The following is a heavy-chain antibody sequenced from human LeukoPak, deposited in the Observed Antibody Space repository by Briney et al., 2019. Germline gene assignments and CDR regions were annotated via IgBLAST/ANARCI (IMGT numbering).Heavy chain of an antibody. CDR2: IYHSGST. D-gene: IGHD2-2*01. CDR3: ARPYCSSTSCYSHDAFDI. J-gene: IGHJ3*02. V-gene: IGHV4-34*01. Sequence: SETLSLTCAVHGGSFSGYYWSWIRQPPGKGLEWIGSIYHSGSTYYNPSLKSRVTISVDTSKNQFSLKLSSVTAADTAVYYCARPYCSSTSCYSHDAFDIWGQGTMVTVSS. CDR1: GGSFSGYY.